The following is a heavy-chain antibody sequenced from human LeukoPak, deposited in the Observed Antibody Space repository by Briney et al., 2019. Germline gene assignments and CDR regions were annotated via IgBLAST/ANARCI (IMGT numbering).Heavy chain of an antibody. CDR3: AKVPGYGYGYSYYGMDV. J-gene: IGHJ6*02. CDR2: ISGSGGST. V-gene: IGHV3-23*01. D-gene: IGHD5-18*01. CDR1: GFTFSSYA. Sequence: GGSLRLSCAASGFTFSSYAMSWVRQAPGKGLEWASAISGSGGSTYYADSVKGRFTISRDNSKNTLYLQMNSLRAEDTAVYYCAKVPGYGYGYSYYGMDVWGQGTTVTVSS.